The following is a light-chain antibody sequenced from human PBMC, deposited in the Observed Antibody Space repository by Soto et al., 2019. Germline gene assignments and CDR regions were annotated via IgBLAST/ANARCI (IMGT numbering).Light chain of an antibody. J-gene: IGLJ1*01. Sequence: QSVLTQPASVSGSPGQSITISCTGTSSGVGGYNYVSWYQQHPGKAPKLMIYEVSNRPSGVSNRFSGSKSGNTASLTISGLQAEDEADYYCSSYTSSSPLYVFGTGTKLTVL. V-gene: IGLV2-14*01. CDR3: SSYTSSSPLYV. CDR2: EVS. CDR1: SSGVGGYNY.